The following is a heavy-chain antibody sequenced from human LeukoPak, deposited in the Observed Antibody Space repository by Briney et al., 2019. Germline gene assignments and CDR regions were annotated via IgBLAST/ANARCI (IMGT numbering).Heavy chain of an antibody. CDR3: AKDLLLGGDGYIPFDY. Sequence: PGGSLRLSCAASGFTFSSYAMSWVRQAPGKGLEWVSAISGSGGSTYYADSVKGRFTISRDNSKNTLYLQMNSLRAEDTAVYYCAKDLLLGGDGYIPFDYWGQGTLVTVSS. D-gene: IGHD5-24*01. V-gene: IGHV3-23*01. J-gene: IGHJ4*02. CDR2: ISGSGGST. CDR1: GFTFSSYA.